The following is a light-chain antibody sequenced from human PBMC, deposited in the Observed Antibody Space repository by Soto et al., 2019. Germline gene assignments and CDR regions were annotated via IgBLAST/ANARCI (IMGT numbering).Light chain of an antibody. Sequence: DIQMTQSPSTLSGSVGDRVTITCRASQSISSWLAWYQQKPGKAPKLLIYDASSLESGAPSRFSGSGSGTEFTLTISSLQPDDFATYYCQQYNSYSWTFGQGTMVDI. J-gene: IGKJ1*01. CDR3: QQYNSYSWT. V-gene: IGKV1-5*01. CDR2: DAS. CDR1: QSISSW.